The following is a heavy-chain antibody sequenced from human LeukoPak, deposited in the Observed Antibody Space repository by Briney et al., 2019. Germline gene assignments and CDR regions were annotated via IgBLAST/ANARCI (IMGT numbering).Heavy chain of an antibody. D-gene: IGHD4/OR15-4a*01. J-gene: IGHJ6*02. V-gene: IGHV3-11*01. CDR3: ARDKYGDYYYCGMDV. Sequence: PGGSLRLSCAASGFTFSDHYMSWIRQAPGKGLEWVSYISNGGTTTHYADSVKGRFTISRDNAKNSLYLQMNGLRAEDTAMYYCARDKYGDYYYCGMDVWGQGTTVTVPS. CDR2: ISNGGTTT. CDR1: GFTFSDHY.